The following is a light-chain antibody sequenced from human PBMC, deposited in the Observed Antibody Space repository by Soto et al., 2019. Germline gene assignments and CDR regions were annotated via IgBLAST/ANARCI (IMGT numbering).Light chain of an antibody. CDR3: SSYAGSNNYV. CDR2: EVS. Sequence: QSALTQPPSASGSPGQLVTISCTGTSSDVGGYNYVSWYQQHPGKAPKLMIYEVSKRPSGVPDRFSGSKSGNTASLTVSGLQAEDEADYYCSSYAGSNNYVFGTGTKLTV. J-gene: IGLJ1*01. CDR1: SSDVGGYNY. V-gene: IGLV2-8*01.